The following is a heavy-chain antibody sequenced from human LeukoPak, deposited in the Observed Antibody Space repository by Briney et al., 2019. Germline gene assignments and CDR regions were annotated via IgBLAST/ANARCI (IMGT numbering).Heavy chain of an antibody. Sequence: ASVKVSCTASGYSFTDYYMHWVRQAPGQGLEWMGWISPRSGDTSYAQKFQGRVTMTRDTSINTVDMDLSGLTSDDTAVFYCARGREIHGGSDTKLDDYWGQGTLVTVSS. J-gene: IGHJ4*02. CDR3: ARGREIHGGSDTKLDDY. CDR1: GYSFTDYY. CDR2: ISPRSGDT. V-gene: IGHV1-2*02. D-gene: IGHD3-10*01.